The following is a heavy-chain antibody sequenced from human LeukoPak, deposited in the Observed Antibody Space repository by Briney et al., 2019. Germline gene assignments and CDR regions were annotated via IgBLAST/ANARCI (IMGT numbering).Heavy chain of an antibody. CDR2: ISYDGGNK. CDR3: ARVDCGGDCPGAFDI. J-gene: IGHJ3*02. D-gene: IGHD2-21*02. CDR1: GFTLSSYA. Sequence: GGSLRLSCAASGFTLSSYAMHWVRQAPGKGLEWVAVISYDGGNKYYADSVKGRFTISRDNSKNTLYLQMNSLRAEDTAVYYCARVDCGGDCPGAFDIWGQGTMVTVSS. V-gene: IGHV3-30*04.